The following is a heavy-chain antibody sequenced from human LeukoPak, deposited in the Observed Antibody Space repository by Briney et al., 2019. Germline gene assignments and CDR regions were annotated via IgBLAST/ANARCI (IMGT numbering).Heavy chain of an antibody. D-gene: IGHD6-13*01. Sequence: GASVKISCKASGYTFTGYYMHWVRQAPGQGLEWMGWINPNSGGTNYAQKFQGRVTMTRDTSISTAYMELSRLRSDDTAVYYCARDAESSSFWIYFDYWGQGTLVTVSS. J-gene: IGHJ4*02. CDR2: INPNSGGT. CDR3: ARDAESSSFWIYFDY. CDR1: GYTFTGYY. V-gene: IGHV1-2*02.